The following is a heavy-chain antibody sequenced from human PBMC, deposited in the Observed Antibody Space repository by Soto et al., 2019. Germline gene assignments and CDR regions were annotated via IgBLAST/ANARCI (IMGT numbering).Heavy chain of an antibody. J-gene: IGHJ5*02. V-gene: IGHV4-31*03. CDR2: IYYSGST. Sequence: PSETLSLTCTVSGGSISSGGYYWSWIRQHPGKGLEWIGYIYYSGSTYYNPSLKSRVTISVDTSKNQFSLKLSSVTAADTAVYYCARGPSRLRLFIGSNWFDPWGQGTLVTVSS. D-gene: IGHD4-17*01. CDR1: GGSISSGGYY. CDR3: ARGPSRLRLFIGSNWFDP.